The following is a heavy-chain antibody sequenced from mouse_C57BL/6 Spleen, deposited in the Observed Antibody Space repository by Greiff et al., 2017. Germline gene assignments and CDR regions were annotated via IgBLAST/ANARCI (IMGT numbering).Heavy chain of an antibody. J-gene: IGHJ4*01. CDR1: GYTFTSYW. D-gene: IGHD3-3*01. Sequence: QVQLQQPGAELVRPGSSVKLSCKASGYTFTSYWMHWVKQRPIQGLEWIGNIDPSDSETHYNQKFKDKATLTVDKSSSTAYMQLSSLTSEDSAVYYGARGWDYAMGYTGQGTSVTGSS. CDR2: IDPSDSET. CDR3: ARGWDYAMGY. V-gene: IGHV1-52*01.